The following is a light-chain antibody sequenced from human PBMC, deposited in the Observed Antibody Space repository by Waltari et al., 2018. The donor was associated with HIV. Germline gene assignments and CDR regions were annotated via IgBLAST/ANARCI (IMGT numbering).Light chain of an antibody. CDR3: QSYDSSNRVV. Sequence: NFMLTQPPSVSESPEKTVTISCTRSRGSIASNSAQRHQRRPGLSPTTVIYEDNQSPSGVPDRFSGSIDSSSNSASLTISGLKTEDEADYYCQSYDSSNRVVFGGGTKLTVL. V-gene: IGLV6-57*01. J-gene: IGLJ2*01. CDR1: RGSIASNS. CDR2: EDN.